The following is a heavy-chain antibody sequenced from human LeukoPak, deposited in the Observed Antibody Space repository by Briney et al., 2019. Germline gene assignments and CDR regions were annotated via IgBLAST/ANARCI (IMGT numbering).Heavy chain of an antibody. Sequence: GGSLRLSCAASGFTFSNAWMSWVRQAPGKGLEWVGRIKSKTDGGTTDYAAPVKGRFTISRDDSKNTLYLQMNSLKTEDTAVYYCTTDNMYYYGSGSYYWDYFDYWGQGTLVTVSS. D-gene: IGHD3-10*01. J-gene: IGHJ4*02. V-gene: IGHV3-15*01. CDR1: GFTFSNAW. CDR3: TTDNMYYYGSGSYYWDYFDY. CDR2: IKSKTDGGTT.